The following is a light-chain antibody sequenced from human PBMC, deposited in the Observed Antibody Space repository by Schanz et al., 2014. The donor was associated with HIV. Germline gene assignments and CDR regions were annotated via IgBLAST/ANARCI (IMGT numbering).Light chain of an antibody. Sequence: QSALTQPPSASGSPGQSVTISCTGTSSDVGGYNFVSWYQQHPGKAPKVIIYDVSVRPSGIPNRFSGSKSGNTASLTISGLQAEDEADYYCISYTSDTVLFGGGTKLTVL. CDR3: ISYTSDTVL. J-gene: IGLJ2*01. CDR2: DVS. V-gene: IGLV2-14*03. CDR1: SSDVGGYNF.